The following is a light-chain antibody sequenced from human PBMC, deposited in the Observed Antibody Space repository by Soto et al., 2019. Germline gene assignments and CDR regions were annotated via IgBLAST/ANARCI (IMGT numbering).Light chain of an antibody. J-gene: IGKJ1*01. CDR1: QSVSSY. CDR2: DAS. V-gene: IGKV3-11*01. CDR3: HQRSNWPLT. Sequence: EIVLTQSPATLSLSPEERATLSCRDSQSVSSYLAWYQQKPGQAPRLLIYDASNRATGIPARFSGSGSGTVFTLTISSLEPEDFAVYYCHQRSNWPLTFGQGTKVEIK.